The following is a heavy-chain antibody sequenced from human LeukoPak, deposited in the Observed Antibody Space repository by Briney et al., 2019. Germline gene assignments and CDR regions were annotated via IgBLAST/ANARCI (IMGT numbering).Heavy chain of an antibody. D-gene: IGHD6-25*01. J-gene: IGHJ6*03. V-gene: IGHV4-59*05. CDR2: IYYSGST. CDR3: ARQGLGYYYMDV. Sequence: SETLSLTCTVSGGSISGYYWSWIRQPAGKGLEWIGSIYYSGSTYYNPSLKSRVTISVDTSKNQFSLKLSSVTAADTAVYYCARQGLGYYYMDVWGKGTTVTVSS. CDR1: GGSISGYY.